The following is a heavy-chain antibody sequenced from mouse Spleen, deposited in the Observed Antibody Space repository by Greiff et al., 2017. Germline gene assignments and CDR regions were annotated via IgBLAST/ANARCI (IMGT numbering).Heavy chain of an antibody. CDR2: IAPGSGST. CDR1: GYTFTSYW. Sequence: DLVKPGASVKLSCKASGYTFTSYWINWIKQRPGQGLEWIGRIAPGSGSTYYNEMFKGKATLTVDTSSSTAYIQLSSLSSEDSAVYFCAKESSITTVVAKYFDVWGAGTTVTVSS. V-gene: IGHV1S41*01. D-gene: IGHD1-1*01. CDR3: AKESSITTVVAKYFDV. J-gene: IGHJ1*01.